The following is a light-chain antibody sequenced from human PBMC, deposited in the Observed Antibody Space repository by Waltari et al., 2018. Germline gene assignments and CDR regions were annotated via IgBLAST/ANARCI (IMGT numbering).Light chain of an antibody. CDR2: GAS. CDR1: QSVRTN. Sequence: EIVMTQSPATLSVSPGDRATLSCRASQSVRTNLAWFQQKPGQPPRLLISGASTRATGIPARFSGSGSGTEFTFTITGLQSEDFAVYYCHEYEYWPPGTFGPGTKVEIK. V-gene: IGKV3-15*01. CDR3: HEYEYWPPGT. J-gene: IGKJ3*01.